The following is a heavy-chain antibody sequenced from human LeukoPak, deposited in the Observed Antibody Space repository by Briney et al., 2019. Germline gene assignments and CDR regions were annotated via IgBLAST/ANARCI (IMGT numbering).Heavy chain of an antibody. CDR2: INHSGST. V-gene: IGHV4-34*01. Sequence: SETLSLTCAVYGGSFSGYYWSWIRQPPGKGLEWIGEINHSGSTNYNPSLKSRVTISVDTSKNTFSLKLSSVTAADKAVYYCARGPPYYYDSSGYYYVSRRSGWFDPWGQGTMVTVSS. CDR1: GGSFSGYY. D-gene: IGHD3-22*01. J-gene: IGHJ5*02. CDR3: ARGPPYYYDSSGYYYVSRRSGWFDP.